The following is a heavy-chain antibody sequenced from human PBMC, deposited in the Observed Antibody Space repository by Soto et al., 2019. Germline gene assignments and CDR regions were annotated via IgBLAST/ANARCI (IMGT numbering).Heavy chain of an antibody. D-gene: IGHD3-9*01. CDR2: ISASGGST. Sequence: GGSLRLSCAASGFTFSSYAMSWVRQAPGRGLEWVSAISASGGSTYYADSVRGRFTISRDNSKNTLYLQMNSLRAEDTAVYYCAKDLAGLRYFVPWGQGTLVTVSS. CDR1: GFTFSSYA. J-gene: IGHJ5*02. CDR3: AKDLAGLRYFVP. V-gene: IGHV3-23*01.